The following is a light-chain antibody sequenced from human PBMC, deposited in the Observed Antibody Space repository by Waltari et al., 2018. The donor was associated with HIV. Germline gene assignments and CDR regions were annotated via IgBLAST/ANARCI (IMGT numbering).Light chain of an antibody. Sequence: SALTQPPSASGTPGQGVTISCSGSSSNLGSTAVNWYRQLPGTAPKVLIYSNHQRPSGVPDRFSGSKSGTSASLAISGLQSEDDADYYCAAWDDSLNGLLFGGGTKLTVL. CDR2: SNH. CDR3: AAWDDSLNGLL. V-gene: IGLV1-44*01. J-gene: IGLJ2*01. CDR1: SSNLGSTA.